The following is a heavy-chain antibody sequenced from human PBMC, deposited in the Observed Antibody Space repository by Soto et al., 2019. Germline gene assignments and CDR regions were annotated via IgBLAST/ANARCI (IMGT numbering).Heavy chain of an antibody. CDR2: ISGSGGST. CDR1: GFTFSSYA. D-gene: IGHD3-22*01. CDR3: GISLVGYKDFDY. J-gene: IGHJ4*02. V-gene: IGHV3-23*01. Sequence: GGSLRLSCAASGFTFSSYAMSWVRQAPGKGLEWVSAISGSGGSTYYADSGKVRFTIYRDNSKNTLYLQMNSLRAADMYVYSCGISLVGYKDFDYWGQGTLVTVSS.